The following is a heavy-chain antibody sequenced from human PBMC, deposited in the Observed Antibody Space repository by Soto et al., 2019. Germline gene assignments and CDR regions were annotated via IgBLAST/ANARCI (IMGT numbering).Heavy chain of an antibody. D-gene: IGHD1-26*01. CDR1: GYTFNNYA. V-gene: IGHV3-23*01. Sequence: GGSLRLSCAASGYTFNNYAITWSLQAPGKELEWVATVSDSGESSLSADSVKGRVTISIDNSRKTLYLQMNRLRAEDTATYYCAKEICLRAILGAEHLDYWGQGTLVTVSS. CDR2: VSDSGESS. J-gene: IGHJ4*02. CDR3: AKEICLRAILGAEHLDY.